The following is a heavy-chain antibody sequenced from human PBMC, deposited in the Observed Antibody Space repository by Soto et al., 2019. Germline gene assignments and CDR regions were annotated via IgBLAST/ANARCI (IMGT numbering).Heavy chain of an antibody. D-gene: IGHD3-10*01. CDR3: AREALWFGELSRWFDP. CDR1: GGSISSYY. V-gene: IGHV4-59*01. CDR2: IYYSGST. Sequence: SETLCLTCTVSGGSISSYYWSWIRQPPGKGLEWIGYIYYSGSTNYNPSLKSRVTISVDTSKNQFSLKLSSVTAADTAVYYCAREALWFGELSRWFDPWGQGTLVTVSS. J-gene: IGHJ5*02.